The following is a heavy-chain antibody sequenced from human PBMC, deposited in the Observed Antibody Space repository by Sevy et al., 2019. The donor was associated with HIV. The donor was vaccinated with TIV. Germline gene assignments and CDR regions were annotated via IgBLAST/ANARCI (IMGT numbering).Heavy chain of an antibody. CDR1: GYNFNIYT. V-gene: IGHV1-18*01. CDR3: TRDTWELLTGIAYYYSGMDV. D-gene: IGHD1-26*01. J-gene: IGHJ6*04. CDR2: ISPYDGDT. Sequence: ASVKVSCQSSGYNFNIYTIHWVRQARGQGLEWVGRISPYDGDTDYAHNFHGRVSLTMDTSTSTAYLGLTSLRSDDTAVYFCTRDTWELLTGIAYYYSGMDVWGKGTTVTVS.